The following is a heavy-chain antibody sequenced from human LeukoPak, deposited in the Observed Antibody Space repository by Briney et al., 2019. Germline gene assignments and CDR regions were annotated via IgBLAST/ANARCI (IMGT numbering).Heavy chain of an antibody. V-gene: IGHV3-9*01. CDR2: ISWKSDIT. CDR1: GFTFDEYA. J-gene: IGHJ4*02. D-gene: IGHD3-10*01. Sequence: PGGSLTLSCAASGFTFDEYAVHGVRQAPGKGLEWVAGISWKSDITGYADTVKGRLTISRDNAKNSLYLQMYRLRAEDTALYYCAKDRGTMVRGVGFDHWGQGTLVTVSS. CDR3: AKDRGTMVRGVGFDH.